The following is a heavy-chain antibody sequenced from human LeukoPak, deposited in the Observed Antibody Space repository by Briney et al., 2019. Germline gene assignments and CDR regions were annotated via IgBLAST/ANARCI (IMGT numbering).Heavy chain of an antibody. CDR3: ASVDYDFWSGVFDY. J-gene: IGHJ4*02. CDR1: GFTFSSYA. Sequence: GGSLRLSCAASGFTFSSYAMSWVRQAPGKGLEWVSAISGSGGSTYYADSVKGRLTISRDNSKNTLYLQMNSLRAEDTAVYYCASVDYDFWSGVFDYWGQGTLVTVSS. D-gene: IGHD3-3*01. V-gene: IGHV3-23*01. CDR2: ISGSGGST.